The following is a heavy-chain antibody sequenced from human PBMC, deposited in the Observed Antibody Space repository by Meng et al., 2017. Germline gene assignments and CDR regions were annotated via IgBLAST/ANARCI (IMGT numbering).Heavy chain of an antibody. CDR2: ISSSGSTI. Sequence: GESLKIPCAASGFTVSSYEMNWVRQAPGQGLEWVSYISSSGSTIYYADSVKGRFTISRDNAKNSLYLQMNSLSAEDTAVDYCARESEWFGELFFDAFDIWGQGTMVTVSS. V-gene: IGHV3-48*03. J-gene: IGHJ3*02. CDR1: GFTVSSYE. D-gene: IGHD3-10*01. CDR3: ARESEWFGELFFDAFDI.